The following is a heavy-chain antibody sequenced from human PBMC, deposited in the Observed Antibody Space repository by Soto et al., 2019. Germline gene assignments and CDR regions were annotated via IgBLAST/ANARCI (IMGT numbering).Heavy chain of an antibody. V-gene: IGHV4-39*01. CDR3: ARHPTLRYFDWPAFDP. CDR1: GGSIIATCYY. J-gene: IGHJ5*02. CDR2: IDYSGST. D-gene: IGHD3-9*01. Sequence: QLQLQESGPGLVKPSETLSLTCTVSGGSIIATCYYWVWIRQPPGKGLEWIGRIDYSGSTYYNPSLKGRVTISVDPSKNQFSLKLSSVTAADTAVYYCARHPTLRYFDWPAFDPWGQGTLVTVSS.